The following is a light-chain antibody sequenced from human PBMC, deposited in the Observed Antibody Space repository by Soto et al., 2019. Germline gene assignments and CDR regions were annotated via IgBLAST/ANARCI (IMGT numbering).Light chain of an antibody. CDR1: QSITSN. CDR3: QEFHNWPLLT. V-gene: IGKV3-15*01. J-gene: IGKJ3*01. CDR2: RAS. Sequence: EIVMTQSPATLSVSPGERATLSCSASQSITSNLAWYQQKPGQPPRLLIYRASTRATGVPARFSGSGSGTEFTLTISSLQSEDFAIYYCQEFHNWPLLTFGPGTKVEIK.